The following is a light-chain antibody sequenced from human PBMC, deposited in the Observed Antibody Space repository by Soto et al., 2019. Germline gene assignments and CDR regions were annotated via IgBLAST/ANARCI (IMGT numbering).Light chain of an antibody. CDR1: QSVSSN. CDR3: QHYGSSPRT. V-gene: IGKV3-20*01. Sequence: EIVMTQSPATLSVSPGERATLSCRASQSVSSNLAWYQQKPGQAPRLLIYGASTRATGIPDRFSGSGSETDFTLTISRLEPEDFAVYYCQHYGSSPRTFGQGTKVDIK. J-gene: IGKJ1*01. CDR2: GAS.